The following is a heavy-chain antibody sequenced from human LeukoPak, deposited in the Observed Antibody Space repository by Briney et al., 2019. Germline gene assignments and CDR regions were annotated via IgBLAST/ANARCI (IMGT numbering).Heavy chain of an antibody. CDR2: IYTSGST. CDR3: ATEYCSSTSCYVDY. Sequence: SETLFLTCTVSGGSISSYYWSWIRQPAGKGLEWIGRIYTSGSTNYNPSLKSRVTMSVDTSKNQFSLKLSSVTAADTAVYYCATEYCSSTSCYVDYWGQGTLVTVSS. V-gene: IGHV4-4*07. CDR1: GGSISSYY. J-gene: IGHJ4*02. D-gene: IGHD2-2*01.